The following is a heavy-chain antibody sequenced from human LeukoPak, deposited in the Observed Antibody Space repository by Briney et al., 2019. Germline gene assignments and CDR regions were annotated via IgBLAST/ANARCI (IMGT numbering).Heavy chain of an antibody. D-gene: IGHD2-15*01. Sequence: PGGSLRLSCAASGFNVSSNYMSWVRQAPGKGLEWVSFMYRGDRTYYADSVKGRFTMSRDDMKRTVYLQMDSLRAEDTAVYYCARSECSAGSWNWFDPWGQGTPVTVSP. CDR3: ARSECSAGSWNWFDP. J-gene: IGHJ5*02. CDR1: GFNVSSNY. CDR2: MYRGDRT. V-gene: IGHV3-66*01.